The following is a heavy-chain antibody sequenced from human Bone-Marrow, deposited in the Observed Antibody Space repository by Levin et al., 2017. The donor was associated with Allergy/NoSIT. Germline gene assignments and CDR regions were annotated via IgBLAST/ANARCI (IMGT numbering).Heavy chain of an antibody. Sequence: RSGGSLRLSCSVSGFTFSSYAFHWVRQAPGKGLDYVSSISSNGVHSNYADSVKGRFTISRDNSKNTLHLQMSSLKPEDTAVYFCVTDYDVGYWGQGTLVTVSS. J-gene: IGHJ4*02. CDR3: VTDYDVGY. CDR2: ISSNGVHS. D-gene: IGHD3-22*01. V-gene: IGHV3-64D*06. CDR1: GFTFSSYA.